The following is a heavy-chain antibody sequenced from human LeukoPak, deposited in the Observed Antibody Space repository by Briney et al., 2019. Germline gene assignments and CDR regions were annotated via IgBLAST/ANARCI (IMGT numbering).Heavy chain of an antibody. D-gene: IGHD5-18*01. CDR3: AKDFSYVDTAIR. CDR2: IHHDGSNK. CDR1: GFTFSSYG. V-gene: IGHV3-30*02. Sequence: SGGSLRLSCAASGFTFSSYGMHWVRQAPGKGLAWVTFIHHDGSNKYYADSVKGRFTISRDNSKNTLYLQMNSLRAEDTAVYYCAKDFSYVDTAIRWGQGTLVTVSS. J-gene: IGHJ4*02.